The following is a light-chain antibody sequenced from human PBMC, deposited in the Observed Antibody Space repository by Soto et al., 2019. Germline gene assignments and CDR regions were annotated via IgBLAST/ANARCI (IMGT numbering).Light chain of an antibody. CDR2: AAS. CDR3: LQSYTICNT. V-gene: IGKV1-39*01. Sequence: DIQMTQSPSSLSASVGDRVTITCRASQSISSYLNWYQQKPGKAPKLLIYAASRLPSGVPSSFSGSGSGPPITLTISRHQTKDFDTYYRLQSYTICNTLSQGTKLEIK. J-gene: IGKJ2*01. CDR1: QSISSY.